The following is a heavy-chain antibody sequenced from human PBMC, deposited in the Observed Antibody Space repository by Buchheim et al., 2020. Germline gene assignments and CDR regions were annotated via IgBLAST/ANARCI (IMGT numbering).Heavy chain of an antibody. J-gene: IGHJ4*02. D-gene: IGHD4-17*01. CDR1: GFTFSSNA. Sequence: EVQLLASGGGLVQRGGSLRLSCGASGFTFSSNAMSWVRKAPGKGLEWVSDITAGGDRTYYSDSVNGRFTISRDDSKNTLYLQMNSLRAEDSAIYYCAKTMTVGSYYFTYWGQGTL. V-gene: IGHV3-23*01. CDR3: AKTMTVGSYYFTY. CDR2: ITAGGDRT.